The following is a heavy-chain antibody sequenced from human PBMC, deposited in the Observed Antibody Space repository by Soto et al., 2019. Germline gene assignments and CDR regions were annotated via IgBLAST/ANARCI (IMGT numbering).Heavy chain of an antibody. V-gene: IGHV1-2*04. J-gene: IGHJ3*02. CDR3: ARGDSSGYYPEGAFDI. Sequence: ASVKVSCKASGYTFTGYYIHWVRQAPGQGLEWMGWINPNSGGTNYAQKFQAWVTMTRDTSISTAYMELSRLRSDDTAVYYCARGDSSGYYPEGAFDIWGQGTTVTVSS. D-gene: IGHD3-22*01. CDR2: INPNSGGT. CDR1: GYTFTGYY.